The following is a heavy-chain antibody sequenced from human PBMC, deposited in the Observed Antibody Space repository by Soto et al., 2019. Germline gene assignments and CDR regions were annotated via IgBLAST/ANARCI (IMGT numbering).Heavy chain of an antibody. CDR3: SRGSFGYYGP. CDR2: IRNTPYGGTT. J-gene: IGHJ5*02. Sequence: GGSLRLSCNFSGFRFSEHAMTWVRQAPGEGLEWVGFIRNTPYGGTTDYAASVRGRFTISRDDSASIAYLQMNSLKTEDSGLYYCSRGSFGYYGPRGTGTLVTASS. V-gene: IGHV3-49*04. CDR1: GFRFSEHA. D-gene: IGHD2-2*03.